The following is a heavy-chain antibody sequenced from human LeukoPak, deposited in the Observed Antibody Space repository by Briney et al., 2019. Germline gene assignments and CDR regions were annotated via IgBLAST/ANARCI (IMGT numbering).Heavy chain of an antibody. V-gene: IGHV4-59*01. D-gene: IGHD3-22*01. CDR2: IYYSGST. CDR3: ARDETYDSSGYSLGY. J-gene: IGHJ4*02. Sequence: SETLSLTCTVSGGSISSYYWSWIRQPPGKGLEWIGYIYYSGSTNYNPSLKSRVTISVDTSKNQFSLKLSSVTAADTAVYCCARDETYDSSGYSLGYWGQGTLVTVSS. CDR1: GGSISSYY.